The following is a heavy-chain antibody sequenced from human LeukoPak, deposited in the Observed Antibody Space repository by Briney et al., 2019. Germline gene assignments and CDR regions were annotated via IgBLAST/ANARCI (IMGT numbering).Heavy chain of an antibody. CDR1: GYTFTTYD. Sequence: ASVKVSCKTSGYTFTTYDITWVRQATGQGLEWMGWMNPDNGDTGYAQRFQGRVTMTRDTSITTAYMELSSLRSEDTAVYYCARGLGDYNSDYFPVSGYWGQGTLVTVSS. CDR2: MNPDNGDT. J-gene: IGHJ4*02. D-gene: IGHD6-25*01. V-gene: IGHV1-8*01. CDR3: ARGLGDYNSDYFPVSGY.